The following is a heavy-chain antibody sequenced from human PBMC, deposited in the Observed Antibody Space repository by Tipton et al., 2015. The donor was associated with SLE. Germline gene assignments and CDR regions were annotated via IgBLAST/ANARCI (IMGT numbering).Heavy chain of an antibody. V-gene: IGHV1-8*02. D-gene: IGHD3-16*01. Sequence: QLVQSGAEVKKPGASVKVSCKASGYTFTSYDINWVRQATGQGLEWMGWMNPNSGNTGYAQKFQGRVTMTRNTSVSTAYMELRSLRSDDTAVYYCARDIHMAQGGFDYWGQGTLVTVSS. J-gene: IGHJ4*02. CDR2: MNPNSGNT. CDR3: ARDIHMAQGGFDY. CDR1: GYTFTSYD.